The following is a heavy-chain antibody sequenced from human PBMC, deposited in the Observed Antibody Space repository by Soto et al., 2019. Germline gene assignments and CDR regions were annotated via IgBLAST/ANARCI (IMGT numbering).Heavy chain of an antibody. Sequence: GGSLRLSCTASGFTFSNYGMHWARQAPGKGLEWVAAILSDGNNKYYADSVKGRFTISRDNSKNTLYLQMNSLRAEDTAVYYCAREIYDDYDSSGFDHWDQGTLVTVSS. CDR2: ILSDGNNK. CDR3: AREIYDDYDSSGFDH. D-gene: IGHD3-22*01. J-gene: IGHJ4*02. V-gene: IGHV3-33*01. CDR1: GFTFSNYG.